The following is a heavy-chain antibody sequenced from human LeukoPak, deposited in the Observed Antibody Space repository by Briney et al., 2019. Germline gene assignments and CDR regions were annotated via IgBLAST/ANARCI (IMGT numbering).Heavy chain of an antibody. V-gene: IGHV3-73*01. J-gene: IGHJ4*02. D-gene: IGHD3-22*01. CDR2: IRSKANSYAT. CDR1: GFTFSGSA. Sequence: GGSLRLSCAASGFTFSGSAMHWVRQASGKGLEWVGRIRSKANSYATAYAASVKGRFTISRDDSKNTAYLQMNSLKTEDTAVYYCTRPHYCDSSGYSDYWGQGTLVTVSS. CDR3: TRPHYCDSSGYSDY.